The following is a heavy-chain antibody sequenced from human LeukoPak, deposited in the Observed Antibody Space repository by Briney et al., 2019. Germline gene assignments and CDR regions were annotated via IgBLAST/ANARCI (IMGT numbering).Heavy chain of an antibody. CDR1: GFTFSSYS. CDR2: ISSSSNYI. Sequence: PGGSLRLSCAASGFTFSSYSMNWVRQAPGKGLEWVSSISSSSNYIYYADSVKGRFTISRDDAKSSLSLQVNSLRVEDTAVYYCARSGIKMVRGVIIKSPYHMDVWGKGTTVTVSS. CDR3: ARSGIKMVRGVIIKSPYHMDV. J-gene: IGHJ6*03. V-gene: IGHV3-21*01. D-gene: IGHD3-10*01.